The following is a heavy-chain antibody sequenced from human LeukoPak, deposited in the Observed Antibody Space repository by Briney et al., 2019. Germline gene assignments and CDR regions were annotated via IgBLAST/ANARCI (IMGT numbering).Heavy chain of an antibody. Sequence: SETLSLTCTVSGGSISSSSYYWGWIRQPPGKELEWIGSIYYSGSTYYNPSLKSRVTISVDTSKNQFSLKLSSVTAADTAVYYCARGVLLSGSYLPAFDIWGQGTMVTVSS. D-gene: IGHD1-26*01. CDR1: GGSISSSSYY. CDR2: IYYSGST. V-gene: IGHV4-39*07. J-gene: IGHJ3*02. CDR3: ARGVLLSGSYLPAFDI.